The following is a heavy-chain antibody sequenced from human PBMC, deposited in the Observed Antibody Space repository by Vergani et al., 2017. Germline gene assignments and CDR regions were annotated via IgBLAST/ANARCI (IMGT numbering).Heavy chain of an antibody. CDR2: ISSSSSYI. J-gene: IGHJ4*02. CDR1: GFTFSSYS. Sequence: EVQLVESGGGLVKPGGSLRLSCAASGFTFSSYSMNWVRQAPGKGLEWVSSISSSSSYIYYADSVKGRFTISRDNAKNSLYLQMNSLRAEDTAVYYCARVKLYGGSYVEGRTDYFDYWGQGTLVTVSS. CDR3: ARVKLYGGSYVEGRTDYFDY. V-gene: IGHV3-21*01. D-gene: IGHD1-26*01.